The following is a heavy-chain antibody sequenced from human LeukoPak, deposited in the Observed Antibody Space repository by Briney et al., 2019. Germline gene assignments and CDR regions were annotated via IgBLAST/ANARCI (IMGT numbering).Heavy chain of an antibody. Sequence: PGGSLRLSCAASGFTFSSYGMHWVRQAPGKGREWVAVISYDGSNKYYADSVKGRFTISRDNSKNTLYLQMNSLRAEDTAVYYCAKDYYGSGSYFPYYLDYWGQGTLVTVSS. CDR2: ISYDGSNK. D-gene: IGHD3-10*01. V-gene: IGHV3-30*18. J-gene: IGHJ4*02. CDR1: GFTFSSYG. CDR3: AKDYYGSGSYFPYYLDY.